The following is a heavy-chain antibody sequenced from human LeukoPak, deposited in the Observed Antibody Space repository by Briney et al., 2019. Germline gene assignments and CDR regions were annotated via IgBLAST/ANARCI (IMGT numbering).Heavy chain of an antibody. V-gene: IGHV3-11*01. CDR2: ISSSGSTI. Sequence: GGSLRLSCAASGFTFSDYYMSWIRQAPGKGLEWVSYISSSGSTIYYADSVKGRFTISRDNAKNSLYLQMNSLRAEDTAVYYCARDRRAIPRYDSSGYPFDYWGQGTLVTVSS. CDR3: ARDRRAIPRYDSSGYPFDY. CDR1: GFTFSDYY. J-gene: IGHJ4*02. D-gene: IGHD3-22*01.